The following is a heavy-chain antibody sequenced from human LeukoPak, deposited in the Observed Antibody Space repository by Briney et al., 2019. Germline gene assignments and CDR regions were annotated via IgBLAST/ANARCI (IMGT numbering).Heavy chain of an antibody. CDR1: GFTFSSYA. CDR3: AKSGSSSPPYYYYYMDV. D-gene: IGHD6-6*01. V-gene: IGHV3-23*01. Sequence: GGSLRLSCAASGFTFSSYAMSWVRQAPGKGLELVSAISGSGGSTYYADSVKGRFTISRDNSKNTLYLQMNSLRAEDTAVYYCAKSGSSSPPYYYYYMDVWGKGTTVTVSS. J-gene: IGHJ6*03. CDR2: ISGSGGST.